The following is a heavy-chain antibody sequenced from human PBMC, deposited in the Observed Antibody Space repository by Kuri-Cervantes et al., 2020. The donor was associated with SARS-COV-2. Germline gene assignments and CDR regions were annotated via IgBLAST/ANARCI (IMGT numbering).Heavy chain of an antibody. D-gene: IGHD4/OR15-4a*01. CDR3: ARDPNANHNNWFDP. CDR2: IYYSVST. CDR1: GGSLGSGDYF. Sequence: SETLSLTCTVSGGSLGSGDYFWTWVRQSPGKGLEWIGNIYYSVSTFYNPSLRSRVTMSLDMSKSQFSLKLTSVTAADTALYYCARDPNANHNNWFDPWGQGTLVTVFS. V-gene: IGHV4-30-4*08. J-gene: IGHJ5*02.